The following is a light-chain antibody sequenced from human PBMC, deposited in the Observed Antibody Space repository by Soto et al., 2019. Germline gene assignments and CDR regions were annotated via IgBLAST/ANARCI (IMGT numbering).Light chain of an antibody. CDR1: SSDVGGYNY. CDR3: SSYTSSSTLALYV. CDR2: DVS. J-gene: IGLJ1*01. V-gene: IGLV2-14*01. Sequence: QSVLTQPASVSGSPGQPITTSCTGTSSDVGGYNYVSWYQQHPGKAPKLMIYDVSNRPSGVSNRFSGSKSGNTASLTISGLQAEDEADYYFSSYTSSSTLALYVFGTGTKVTVL.